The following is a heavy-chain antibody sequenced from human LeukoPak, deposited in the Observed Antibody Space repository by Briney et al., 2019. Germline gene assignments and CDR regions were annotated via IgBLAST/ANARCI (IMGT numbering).Heavy chain of an antibody. D-gene: IGHD2-8*01. V-gene: IGHV3-7*01. CDR2: IREDGSEK. J-gene: IGHJ4*02. Sequence: GGSLRLSCAASGFTFSSSWMTWVRQAPGKGLEWVASIREDGSEKTSVDSVKGRFTISRDNAKNSLYLQMDRMRAEDTAVYYCARGPTNGQAFDYWGQGTLVSVSS. CDR3: ARGPTNGQAFDY. CDR1: GFTFSSSW.